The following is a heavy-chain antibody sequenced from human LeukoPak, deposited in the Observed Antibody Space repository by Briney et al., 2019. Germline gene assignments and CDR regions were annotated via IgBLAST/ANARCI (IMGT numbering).Heavy chain of an antibody. CDR1: GGSVSRNSDY. J-gene: IGHJ4*02. CDR2: IYYGGST. V-gene: IGHV4-39*07. CDR3: AREGVITGTSLDY. Sequence: LETLSLNCTVSGGSVSRNSDYWGWIRQPPGKGLEWIGSIYYGGSTYYDPSLKSRVTISVDTSKNQFSLKLSSVTAADTAVYYCAREGVITGTSLDYWGQGTLVTVSS. D-gene: IGHD1-7*01.